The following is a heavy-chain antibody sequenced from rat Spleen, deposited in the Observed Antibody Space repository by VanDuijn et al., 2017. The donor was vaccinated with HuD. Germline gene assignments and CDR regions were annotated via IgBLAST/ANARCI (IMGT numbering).Heavy chain of an antibody. Sequence: EVQLVESGGGLVQPGRSLKLSCAASGFTFRNYGMTWVRQIPTTGLEWVATISYGDSSGHSSTYYRDSVKGRFTISRDNAKSTLRLQMDSLRSEDTATYYCARRHYGYTDYFDYWGQGVMVTVSS. J-gene: IGHJ2*01. CDR3: ARRHYGYTDYFDY. CDR2: ISYGDSSGHSST. D-gene: IGHD1-9*01. CDR1: GFTFRNYG. V-gene: IGHV5-29*01.